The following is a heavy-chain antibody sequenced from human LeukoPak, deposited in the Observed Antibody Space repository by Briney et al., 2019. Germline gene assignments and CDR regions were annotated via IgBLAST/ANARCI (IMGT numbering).Heavy chain of an antibody. CDR3: AKTAVRYCSSTSCYFDY. V-gene: IGHV3-30*02. Sequence: PGGSLRLSCAASGFTFSSYGMHWVRQAPGKGLEWVAFIRYDGSNKYYADSVKGRFTISRDNSKNTLYLQMNSLRAEDTAVYYCAKTAVRYCSSTSCYFDYWGQGTLVTVSS. CDR1: GFTFSSYG. J-gene: IGHJ4*02. CDR2: IRYDGSNK. D-gene: IGHD2-2*01.